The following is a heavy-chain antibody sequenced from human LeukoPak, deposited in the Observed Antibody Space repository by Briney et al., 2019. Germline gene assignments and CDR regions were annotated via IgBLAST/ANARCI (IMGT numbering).Heavy chain of an antibody. CDR2: IYHSGST. J-gene: IGHJ3*02. D-gene: IGHD3-10*01. CDR3: ARGQITMVRGVIITRDAFDI. CDR1: GGSISSGGYS. Sequence: PSQTLSLTCAVSGGSISSGGYSWSWIRQPPGKGLEWIGYIYHSGSTYYNPSLKSRVTISVDRSKNQFSLELSSVTAADTAVYYCARGQITMVRGVIITRDAFDIWGQGTMVSVSS. V-gene: IGHV4-30-2*01.